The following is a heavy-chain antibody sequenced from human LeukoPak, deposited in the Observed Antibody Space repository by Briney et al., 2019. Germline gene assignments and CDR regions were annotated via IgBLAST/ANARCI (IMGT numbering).Heavy chain of an antibody. J-gene: IGHJ4*02. Sequence: GGSLRLSCEVSGFTFSSHWMHWVRQAPGKGPVWVSRTTDGSTTNYADSVKGRFTISRDNAKNTVYLQMNSLRAEDTAVYYCARARDLYDSSGYSFDYWGQGILVTVSS. V-gene: IGHV3-74*01. CDR3: ARARDLYDSSGYSFDY. CDR2: TTDGSTT. D-gene: IGHD3-22*01. CDR1: GFTFSSHW.